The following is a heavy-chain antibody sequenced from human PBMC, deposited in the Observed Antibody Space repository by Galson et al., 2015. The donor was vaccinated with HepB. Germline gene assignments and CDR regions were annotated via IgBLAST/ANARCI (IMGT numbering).Heavy chain of an antibody. CDR3: AREIAAAGISLDY. V-gene: IGHV1-69*13. CDR1: GGTFSSYA. J-gene: IGHJ4*02. Sequence: SVKVSCKASGGTFSSYAISWVRQAPGQGLEWMGGIIPIFGTANYAQKFQGRVTITADESTSTAYMELSSLGSEDTAVYYRAREIAAAGISLDYWGQGTLVTVSS. D-gene: IGHD6-13*01. CDR2: IIPIFGTA.